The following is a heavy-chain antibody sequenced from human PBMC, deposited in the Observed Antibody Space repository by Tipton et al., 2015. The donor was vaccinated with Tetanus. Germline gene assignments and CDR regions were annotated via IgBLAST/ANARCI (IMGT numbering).Heavy chain of an antibody. D-gene: IGHD2-8*01. CDR3: ARRSYCTSRRCFDAFDL. CDR2: IYYGGAT. J-gene: IGHJ3*01. Sequence: LRLSCSVSGGSVNSGTYYWSWIRQPPGKGLEWLGDIYYGGATQYNPSLESRVNISMETSKNQISLKLSSVTAADTAVYFCARRSYCTSRRCFDAFDLWGPGTRVSVSS. V-gene: IGHV4-61*01. CDR1: GGSVNSGTYY.